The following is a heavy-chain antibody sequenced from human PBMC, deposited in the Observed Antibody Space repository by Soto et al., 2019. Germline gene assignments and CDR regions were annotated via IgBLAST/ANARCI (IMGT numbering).Heavy chain of an antibody. D-gene: IGHD6-6*01. CDR2: ISYAGSNK. CDR3: AKSWSTGSSSSVFEY. Sequence: PGGSLRLSCAASGFTFSSYGMHWVRPAPGKGLEWVAVISYAGSNKYYADSVKGRFTISRDNSKNTLYLQMNSLRAEDTDVCYCAKSWSTGSSSSVFEYWGQGTLVTVSA. J-gene: IGHJ4*02. CDR1: GFTFSSYG. V-gene: IGHV3-30*18.